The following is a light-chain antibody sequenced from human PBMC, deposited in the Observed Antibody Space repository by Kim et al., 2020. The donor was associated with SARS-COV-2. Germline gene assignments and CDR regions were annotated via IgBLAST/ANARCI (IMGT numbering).Light chain of an antibody. CDR3: EAWDDSLNGPV. V-gene: IGLV1-44*01. CDR1: SSNIGRFP. Sequence: QSVLTQPPSTSGTPGQRVSLSCSGGSSNIGRFPVNWYQRLPGAAPKLLIDTNNVRPSGVPDRFSGSKSGTTASLVIRGLQSEDEADYYCEAWDDSLNGPVFGGGTKVTVL. J-gene: IGLJ3*02. CDR2: TNN.